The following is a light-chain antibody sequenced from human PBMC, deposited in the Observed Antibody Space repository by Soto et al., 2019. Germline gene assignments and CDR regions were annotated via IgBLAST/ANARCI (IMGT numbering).Light chain of an antibody. CDR3: QQSHSTPPT. V-gene: IGKV1-39*01. Sequence: DIRMTQSPSSLSASVGDRVTITCRASQSIRSYLNWSQQKPGKAPKLLIYAASSLQSGVTSRFSGSGSGTDFTLTISSLQPEDSATYYCQQSHSTPPTFGPGTKLEIK. CDR1: QSIRSY. CDR2: AAS. J-gene: IGKJ2*01.